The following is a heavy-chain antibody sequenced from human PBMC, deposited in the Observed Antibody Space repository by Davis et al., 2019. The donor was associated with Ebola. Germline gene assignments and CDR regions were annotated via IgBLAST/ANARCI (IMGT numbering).Heavy chain of an antibody. V-gene: IGHV3-30-3*01. D-gene: IGHD1-7*01. J-gene: IGHJ4*02. CDR1: GFTFSSYA. CDR2: ISYDGSNK. Sequence: PGGSLRLSCAASGFTFSSYAMHWVRQAPGKGLEWVAVISYDGSNKYYADSVKGRFTISRDNSKNTLYLQMNSLRAEDTAVYYCARDHVGDWNYSSPDYWGQGTLVTVSS. CDR3: ARDHVGDWNYSSPDY.